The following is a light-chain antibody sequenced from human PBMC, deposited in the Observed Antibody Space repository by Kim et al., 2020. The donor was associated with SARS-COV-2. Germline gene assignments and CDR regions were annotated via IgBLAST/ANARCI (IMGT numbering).Light chain of an antibody. Sequence: GQSVSLFCTGTSSDVGAYNYVSWYQQPPGNAPKLMIYEVTKRPSGVPDRFSGSKSGNTASLTVSGLQTEDEADYYCSSYAGTNNLVFGGGTQLTVL. V-gene: IGLV2-8*01. CDR1: SSDVGAYNY. J-gene: IGLJ2*01. CDR2: EVT. CDR3: SSYAGTNNLV.